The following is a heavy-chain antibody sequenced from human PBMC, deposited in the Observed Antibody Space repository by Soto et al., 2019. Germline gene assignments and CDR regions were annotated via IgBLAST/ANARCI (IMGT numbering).Heavy chain of an antibody. Sequence: QVQLVESGGGVVQPGRSLRLSCAASGFTFSSYAMHWVRQAPGKGLEWVAVISYVGSNKYYADSVKGRFAISRDNSKNTLYLQMNSLRAEDTAVYYCARGSGWPWYFDLWGRGTLVTVSS. CDR1: GFTFSSYA. D-gene: IGHD6-19*01. V-gene: IGHV3-30*09. CDR2: ISYVGSNK. CDR3: ARGSGWPWYFDL. J-gene: IGHJ2*01.